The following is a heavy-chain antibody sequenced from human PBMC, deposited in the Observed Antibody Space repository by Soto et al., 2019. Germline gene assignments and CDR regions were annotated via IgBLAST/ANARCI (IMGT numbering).Heavy chain of an antibody. CDR1: GFIFSNYA. Sequence: EVQLLESGGDLVQPGGSLRLSCAASGFIFSNYAMTWVRQAPGKGPEWVSTFTSGGSTYYRDTVKGRFTISRDNSKNTLYLQMNNLRAEDTAVYYCARTDKYNSQSSGWANRFDYWGQGTLVTVSS. V-gene: IGHV3-23*01. CDR2: FTSGGST. J-gene: IGHJ4*02. CDR3: ARTDKYNSQSSGWANRFDY. D-gene: IGHD6-19*01.